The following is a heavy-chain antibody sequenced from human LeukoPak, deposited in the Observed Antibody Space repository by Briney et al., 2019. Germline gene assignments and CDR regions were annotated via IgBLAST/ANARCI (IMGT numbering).Heavy chain of an antibody. D-gene: IGHD1-1*01. CDR2: INSGSSTI. V-gene: IGHV3-48*01. J-gene: IGHJ3*02. CDR1: EFSLRSYS. Sequence: GGSLRLSCGASEFSLRSYSMDWVRQAPGKGLEWVSHINSGSSTIYYADSVKGRFTISRDNAGNSLYLHMNSLRAEDTAGYYCARVLLERPGIDSFDMWGQGTMVTVSS. CDR3: ARVLLERPGIDSFDM.